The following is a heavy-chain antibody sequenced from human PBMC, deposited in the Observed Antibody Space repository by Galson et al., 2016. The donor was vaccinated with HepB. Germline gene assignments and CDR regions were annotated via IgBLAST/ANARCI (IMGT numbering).Heavy chain of an antibody. J-gene: IGHJ4*02. CDR2: IWYDGSNK. D-gene: IGHD6-13*01. Sequence: SLILSCAVSGFTLSGHALHWVRQAPGKGLEWVAIIWYDGSNKYYADSVKERFTISRDTSKNTLYLQMNSLRVEDTAVYYCARDLGSSWRSGSFDFWGQGTLVTVSS. CDR3: ARDLGSSWRSGSFDF. CDR1: GFTLSGHA. V-gene: IGHV3-33*01.